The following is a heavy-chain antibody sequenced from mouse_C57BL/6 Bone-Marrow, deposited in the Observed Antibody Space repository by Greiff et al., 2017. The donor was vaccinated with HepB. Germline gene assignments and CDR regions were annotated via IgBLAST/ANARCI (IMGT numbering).Heavy chain of an antibody. CDR1: GYTFTSYW. V-gene: IGHV1-72*01. Sequence: QVQLKQPGAELVKPGASVKLSCKASGYTFTSYWMHWVKQRPGRGFEWIGRIDPNSGGTKYNEKFKSKATLTVDKPSSTAYMQLSSLTSEDSAVYYGAREKGITTVVSPFAYWGQGTLVTVSA. CDR3: AREKGITTVVSPFAY. D-gene: IGHD1-1*01. J-gene: IGHJ3*01. CDR2: IDPNSGGT.